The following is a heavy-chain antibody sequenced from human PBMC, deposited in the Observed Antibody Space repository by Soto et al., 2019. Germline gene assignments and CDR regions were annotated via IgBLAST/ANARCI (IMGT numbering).Heavy chain of an antibody. CDR3: ARDKQVHLVLVPAAVPENYGMDV. D-gene: IGHD2-2*01. V-gene: IGHV3-33*01. Sequence: QVQLVESGGGVVQPGRSLRLSCAASGFTFSSYGMHWVRQAPGKGLEWVAVIWYDGSNKYYADSVKGRFTISRDNSKNTLYLQMNSLRAEDTAVYYCARDKQVHLVLVPAAVPENYGMDVWGQGTTVTVSS. J-gene: IGHJ6*02. CDR1: GFTFSSYG. CDR2: IWYDGSNK.